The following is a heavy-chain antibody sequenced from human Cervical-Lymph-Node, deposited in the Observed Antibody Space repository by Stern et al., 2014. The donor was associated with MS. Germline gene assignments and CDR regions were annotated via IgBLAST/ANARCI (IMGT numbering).Heavy chain of an antibody. CDR1: GYTFTSYG. V-gene: IGHV1-18*01. CDR3: ARGLLGSENAFDI. CDR2: ISLYMSNT. D-gene: IGHD2-15*01. Sequence: VQLVQSGAEVKKPGASVKVSCKASGYTFTSYGISWVRKAPGQGLAWMGQISLYMSNTNYAHNLQGRFPMTTDTSTSTAYMDLRSLRSDDTAVYYCARGLLGSENAFDIWGQGTMVTVSS. J-gene: IGHJ3*02.